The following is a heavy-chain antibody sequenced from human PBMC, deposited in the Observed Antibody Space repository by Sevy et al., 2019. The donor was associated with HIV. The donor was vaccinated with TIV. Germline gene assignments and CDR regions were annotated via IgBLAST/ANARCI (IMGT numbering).Heavy chain of an antibody. CDR1: GFTFSSYA. CDR2: ISGSGGNR. V-gene: IGHV3-23*01. CDR3: AKNRVGSYPDY. Sequence: GGSLRLSCTASGFTFSSYAMSWVRRAPGKGLEWVSTISGSGGNRYYADSLKGRFTISRDNSRNTVLLQMTNLRAEDTAVYYCAKNRVGSYPDYWGQGTLVTVSS. D-gene: IGHD1-26*01. J-gene: IGHJ4*02.